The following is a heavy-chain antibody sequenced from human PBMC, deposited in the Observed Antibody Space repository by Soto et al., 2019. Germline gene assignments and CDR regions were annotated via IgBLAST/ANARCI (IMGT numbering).Heavy chain of an antibody. CDR3: ASTVKYYDILTGYYYYYYMDV. J-gene: IGHJ6*03. D-gene: IGHD3-9*01. CDR1: GGSISSYY. V-gene: IGHV4-59*01. Sequence: PSETLSLTCTVSGGSISSYYWSWIRQPPGKGLEWIGYIYYSGSTNYNPSLKSRVTISVDTSKNQFSLKLSSVTAADTAVYYCASTVKYYDILTGYYYYYYMDVWGKGTTVTVS. CDR2: IYYSGST.